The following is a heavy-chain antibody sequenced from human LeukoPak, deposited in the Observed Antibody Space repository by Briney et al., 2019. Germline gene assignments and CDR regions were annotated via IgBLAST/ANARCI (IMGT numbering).Heavy chain of an antibody. D-gene: IGHD6-13*01. Sequence: GASVKVSCKASGFTFTSSAVQWVRQARGRRLEWIGWIVVGSGNTNYAQKFQERVTITRDMSTSTAYMELSSLRSEDTAVYYCAADYAAAGRDYFYMDVWGKGTTVTVSS. V-gene: IGHV1-58*01. CDR1: GFTFTSSA. CDR3: AADYAAAGRDYFYMDV. J-gene: IGHJ6*03. CDR2: IVVGSGNT.